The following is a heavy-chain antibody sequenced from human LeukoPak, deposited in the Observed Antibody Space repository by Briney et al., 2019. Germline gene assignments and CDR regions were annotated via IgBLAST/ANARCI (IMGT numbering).Heavy chain of an antibody. Sequence: GGSLRLSCATSGFTFKNYAMNWVRQAPGKGLEWVSYISSSGSTIYYADSVKGRFTISRDNAKNSLSLQMNSLRAEDTAVYYCARFGRGSGTYYITDYYYYMDVWGKGTTVTISS. J-gene: IGHJ6*03. CDR2: ISSSGSTI. V-gene: IGHV3-48*03. CDR3: ARFGRGSGTYYITDYYYYMDV. CDR1: GFTFKNYA. D-gene: IGHD3-10*01.